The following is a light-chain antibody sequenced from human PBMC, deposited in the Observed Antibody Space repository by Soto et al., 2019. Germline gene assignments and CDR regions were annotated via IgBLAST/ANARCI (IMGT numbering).Light chain of an antibody. Sequence: EIVMTQSPATLSVSPGERVTLSCRASQSVSTNLAWYQQKPGQAPRPLIYGASTRATGDPARFSGSGSETEFTLTISSLQSEDFAVYYCQHYNNLWGFGGGTKVEIK. CDR2: GAS. V-gene: IGKV3-15*01. CDR1: QSVSTN. J-gene: IGKJ4*01. CDR3: QHYNNLWG.